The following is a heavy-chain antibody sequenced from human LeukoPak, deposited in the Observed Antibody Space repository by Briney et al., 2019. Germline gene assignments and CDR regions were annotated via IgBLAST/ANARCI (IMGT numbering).Heavy chain of an antibody. Sequence: GGSLRLSCAVSEFSFSRFGMTWVRQAPGKGLEWVSSISSSSSDIYYVDSVKGRFTISRDNSKNSLYLQMNSLRAEDTAVYYCATGYSGYHSNYYYYMDVWGKGTTVTVSS. CDR1: EFSFSRFG. J-gene: IGHJ6*03. V-gene: IGHV3-21*01. D-gene: IGHD5-12*01. CDR3: ATGYSGYHSNYYYYMDV. CDR2: ISSSSSDI.